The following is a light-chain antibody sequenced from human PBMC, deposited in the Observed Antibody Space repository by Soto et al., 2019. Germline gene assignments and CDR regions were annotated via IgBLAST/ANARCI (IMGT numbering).Light chain of an antibody. V-gene: IGLV2-14*03. CDR1: SSDVVGYNF. CDR2: DVS. Sequence: QSALTQPASVSGSPGQSITISCTGTSSDVVGYNFVSWYQQHPGKAPKVMIYDVSNRPSGVSNRFSGSKSGNTASLTISGLQAEDEADYYCTSYTSTSTLVVFGGGTKLTVL. J-gene: IGLJ2*01. CDR3: TSYTSTSTLVV.